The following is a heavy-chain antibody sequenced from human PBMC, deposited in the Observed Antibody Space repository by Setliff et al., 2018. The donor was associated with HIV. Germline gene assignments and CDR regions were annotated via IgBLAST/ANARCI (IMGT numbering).Heavy chain of an antibody. CDR2: GFHSGSP. J-gene: IGHJ4*02. CDR3: ARGSGRFCSGGRCSAFDY. V-gene: IGHV4-38-2*01. D-gene: IGHD2-15*01. Sequence: SETLSLTCAVSGYSISSGYYWGWIRQPPGKGLEWIGSGFHSGSPYYNPSLKSRVTISVDTSQNQFSLRLSSVTAADTAVYYCARGSGRFCSGGRCSAFDYWGQGTLVTVSS. CDR1: GYSISSGYY.